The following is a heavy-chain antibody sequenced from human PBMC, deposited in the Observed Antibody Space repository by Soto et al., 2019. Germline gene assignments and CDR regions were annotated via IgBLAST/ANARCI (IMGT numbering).Heavy chain of an antibody. V-gene: IGHV3-33*01. CDR3: ATGYSSGWYVSYLDY. CDR1: GFTFSSYG. Sequence: GESLRLCFASYGFTFSSYGMHLVRQAPGKGLEWVAVIWYDGSNKYYADSVKGRFTISRDNSNNTLYLQMNSLRAEDTAVYYCATGYSSGWYVSYLDYWGQGTLVTVSS. J-gene: IGHJ4*02. CDR2: IWYDGSNK. D-gene: IGHD6-19*01.